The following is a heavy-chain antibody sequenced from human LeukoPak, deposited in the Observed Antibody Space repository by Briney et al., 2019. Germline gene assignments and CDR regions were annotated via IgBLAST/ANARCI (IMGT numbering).Heavy chain of an antibody. CDR2: IYSGGST. Sequence: GGSLRLSCAASGFTVSSNYMSWVRQAPGKGLEWVSIIYSGGSTFYADSVKGQFTISRDNSKNTLYLQMNSLRAEDTAVYYCARGGSYLSAFDIWGQGTMVTVSS. V-gene: IGHV3-53*01. CDR3: ARGGSYLSAFDI. J-gene: IGHJ3*02. CDR1: GFTVSSNY. D-gene: IGHD1-26*01.